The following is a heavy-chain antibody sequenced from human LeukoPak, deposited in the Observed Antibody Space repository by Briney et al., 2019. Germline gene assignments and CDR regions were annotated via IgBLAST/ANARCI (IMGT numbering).Heavy chain of an antibody. J-gene: IGHJ3*02. CDR2: ISSSGSTI. Sequence: GGSLRLSCAASGFTFSSYAMSWVRQAPGKGLEWVSYISSSGSTIYYADSVKGRFTISRDNAKNSQYLQMNRLRAEDTAVYYCARALGIPIRAFDIWGQGTMVTVSS. D-gene: IGHD3-3*01. CDR3: ARALGIPIRAFDI. CDR1: GFTFSSYA. V-gene: IGHV3-48*03.